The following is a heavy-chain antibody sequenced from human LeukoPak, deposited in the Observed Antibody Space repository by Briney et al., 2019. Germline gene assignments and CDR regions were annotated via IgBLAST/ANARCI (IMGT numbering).Heavy chain of an antibody. J-gene: IGHJ4*02. V-gene: IGHV3-74*01. CDR1: GLTFISDW. CDR2: INWDASTI. Sequence: GGSLRLSCAASGLTFISDWMHWVRPVPGKGLVWVSRINWDASTINYAGSVEGRFTISRDNAKNTLYLQMNNLRAEDTAVYYCAREDCTIGAVCSSLLDHWGRGTLVTVSS. CDR3: AREDCTIGAVCSSLLDH. D-gene: IGHD2-8*01.